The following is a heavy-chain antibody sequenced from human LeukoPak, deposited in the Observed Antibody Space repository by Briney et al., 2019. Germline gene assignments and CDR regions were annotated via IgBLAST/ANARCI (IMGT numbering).Heavy chain of an antibody. V-gene: IGHV3-23*01. CDR1: EFTFSSYA. CDR3: ARTGLGMYSFDS. CDR2: ISDSGDYT. Sequence: GGSLRLSCAASEFTFSSYALSWVRQAPGKGLEWVSSISDSGDYTSYADSVKGRFTISRDKAKNSLYLQMNSLRAEDTAVYYCARTGLGMYSFDSWGQGTLVTVSS. J-gene: IGHJ4*02. D-gene: IGHD3/OR15-3a*01.